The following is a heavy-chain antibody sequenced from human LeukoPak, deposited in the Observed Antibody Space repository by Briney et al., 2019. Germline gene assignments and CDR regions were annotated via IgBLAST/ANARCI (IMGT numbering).Heavy chain of an antibody. J-gene: IGHJ4*02. CDR1: GGSFSGYY. Sequence: PSETLSLTCAVYGGSFSGYYWSWIRQPPGQGLEWIGEINHSGSTNSNPSLKSRVTISVDTSKNQFSLKLSSVTAADTAVYYRARGSYQWLVPYYFDYWGQGTLVTVSS. V-gene: IGHV4-34*01. D-gene: IGHD6-19*01. CDR2: INHSGST. CDR3: ARGSYQWLVPYYFDY.